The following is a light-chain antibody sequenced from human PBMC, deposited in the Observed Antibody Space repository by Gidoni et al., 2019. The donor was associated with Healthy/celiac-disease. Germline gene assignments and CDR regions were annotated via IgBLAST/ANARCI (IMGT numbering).Light chain of an antibody. CDR3: QQYNNWPVT. CDR1: QSVNSN. V-gene: IGKV3-15*01. CDR2: GAS. J-gene: IGKJ3*01. Sequence: VLPQSPATLSVSPGERATLSCRARQSVNSNLAWYQQKPGQAPRLLIYGASTRATGIPARFSGSGSGTEFTLTISSLQSEDFAVYYCQQYNNWPVTFXPXTKVDIK.